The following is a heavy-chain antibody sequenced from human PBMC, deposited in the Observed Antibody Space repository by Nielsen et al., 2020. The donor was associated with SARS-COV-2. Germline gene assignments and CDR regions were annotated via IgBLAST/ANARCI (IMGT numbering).Heavy chain of an antibody. Sequence: ASVKVSCKASGYTFTSYGIRWVRQAPGQGLEWMGWISAYNGNTNYAQKLQGRVTMTTDTSTSTASMELSSLRSEDTAVYYCAADRPDITHSIAFYYMDVWGKGTTVTVSS. D-gene: IGHD1-14*01. CDR3: AADRPDITHSIAFYYMDV. J-gene: IGHJ6*03. CDR2: ISAYNGNT. CDR1: GYTFTSYG. V-gene: IGHV1-18*01.